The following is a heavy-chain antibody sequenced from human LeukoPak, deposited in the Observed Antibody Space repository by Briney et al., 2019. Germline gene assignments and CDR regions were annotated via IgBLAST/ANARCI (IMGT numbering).Heavy chain of an antibody. Sequence: WGTLSLTCTVSGGSFSSYCWSWIRQPAGKGLEWIGRINTGGSTNYNPSHKSRVTMSVDTSKNQFSLKLSSVTAADTAVYYGARDAPYDSSGYYYYCYYYYMDVWGKGTTVAVSS. CDR3: ARDAPYDSSGYYYYCYYYYMDV. CDR2: INTGGST. V-gene: IGHV4-4*07. D-gene: IGHD3-22*01. J-gene: IGHJ6*03. CDR1: GGSFSSYC.